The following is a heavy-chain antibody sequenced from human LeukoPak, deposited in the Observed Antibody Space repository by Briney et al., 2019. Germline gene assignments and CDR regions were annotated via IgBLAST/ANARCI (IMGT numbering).Heavy chain of an antibody. CDR3: AKDREGLSSGYDLEYFDY. V-gene: IGHV3-23*01. J-gene: IGHJ4*02. D-gene: IGHD5-12*01. Sequence: GESLRLSCVASGFTFSSYAMNWVRQAPGKGLEWVSAISGGGGTTYYADSVKGRFTISRDNSKNTLFLQMNSLRAEDTAVYYCAKDREGLSSGYDLEYFDYWGQGTLVTVSS. CDR2: ISGGGGTT. CDR1: GFTFSSYA.